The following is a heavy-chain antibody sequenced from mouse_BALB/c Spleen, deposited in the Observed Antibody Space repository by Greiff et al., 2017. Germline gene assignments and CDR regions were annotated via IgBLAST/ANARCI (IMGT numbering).Heavy chain of an antibody. Sequence: VHVKQSGTVLARPGASVKMSCKASGYTFTSYWMHWVKQRPGQGLEWIGAIYPGNSDTSYNQKFKGKAKLTAVTSTSTAYMELSSLTNEDSAVYYCTIITTSEHPWSYWGQGTTLTVSS. J-gene: IGHJ2*01. CDR3: TIITTSEHPWSY. CDR1: GYTFTSYW. CDR2: IYPGNSDT. D-gene: IGHD1-1*01. V-gene: IGHV1-5*01.